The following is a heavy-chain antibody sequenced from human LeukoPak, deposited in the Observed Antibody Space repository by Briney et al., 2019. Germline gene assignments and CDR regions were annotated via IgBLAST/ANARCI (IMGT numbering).Heavy chain of an antibody. D-gene: IGHD3-9*01. Sequence: AGGSLRLSCAASGFTVSSNYMSWVRQAPGKGLEWVSVIYSGGSTYYADSVKGRFTISRDNSKNTLYLQMNSLRAEDTAVYYCARGLTFYGILTGLDSWGQGTLVTVSS. CDR2: IYSGGST. V-gene: IGHV3-53*01. CDR1: GFTVSSNY. J-gene: IGHJ1*01. CDR3: ARGLTFYGILTGLDS.